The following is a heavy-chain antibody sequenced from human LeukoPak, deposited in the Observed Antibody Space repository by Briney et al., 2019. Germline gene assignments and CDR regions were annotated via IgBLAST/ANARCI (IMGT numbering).Heavy chain of an antibody. CDR2: IYHSGST. CDR3: ARVPGGAATPGELFDY. J-gene: IGHJ4*02. D-gene: IGHD2-15*01. V-gene: IGHV4-38-2*02. Sequence: PSETLSLTCTVSGYSISSGYYWGWIRQPPGKGLEWIGSIYHSGSTYYNPSLKSRVTISVDTSKNQFSLKLSSVTAADTAVYYCARVPGGAATPGELFDYWGQGTLVTVSS. CDR1: GYSISSGYY.